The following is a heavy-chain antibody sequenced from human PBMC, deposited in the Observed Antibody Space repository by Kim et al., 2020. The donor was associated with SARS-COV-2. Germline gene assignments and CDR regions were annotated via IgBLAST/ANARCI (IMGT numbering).Heavy chain of an antibody. V-gene: IGHV3-21*01. CDR3: ARGGSWSF. Sequence: SSNRYYADPVKGRFTSSRDKAKNSLYLQMNSLRAEDTAVYYCARGGSWSFWGQGTLVTVSS. CDR2: SSNR. J-gene: IGHJ4*02. D-gene: IGHD6-13*01.